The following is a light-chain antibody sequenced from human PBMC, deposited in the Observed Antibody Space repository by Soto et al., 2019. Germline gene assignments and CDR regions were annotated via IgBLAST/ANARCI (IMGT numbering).Light chain of an antibody. V-gene: IGLV2-14*01. CDR2: EVT. CDR1: SSDVGGYNF. J-gene: IGLJ2*01. Sequence: QSVLTQPASASGSPGQSVTISCTGTSSDVGGYNFVSWYQQHPGKAPKLMIYEVTDRPSGVSDRFSGSKSGTTASLTISGQAEDEAAYYCSCSEGSSNFRAFGGGTKLTVL. CDR3: SCSEGSSNFRA.